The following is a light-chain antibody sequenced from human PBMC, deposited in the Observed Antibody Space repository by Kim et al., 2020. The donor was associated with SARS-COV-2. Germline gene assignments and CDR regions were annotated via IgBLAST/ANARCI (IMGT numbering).Light chain of an antibody. J-gene: IGLJ1*01. V-gene: IGLV9-49*01. CDR1: SGYSNYK. Sequence: LTCTLSSGYSNYKVDWYQQRPGKGPRFVMRVGTGGIVGSKGDGIPDRFSVLGSGLNRYLTIKNIQEEDESDYHCGADHGSGSNFVYVFGTGTKVTVL. CDR2: VGTGGIVG. CDR3: GADHGSGSNFVYV.